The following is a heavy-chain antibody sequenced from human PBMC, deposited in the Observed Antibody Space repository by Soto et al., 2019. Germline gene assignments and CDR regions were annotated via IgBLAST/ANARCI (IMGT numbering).Heavy chain of an antibody. CDR2: IIPIFGTA. Sequence: ASVKVSCKASGGTFSSYAISWVRQAPGQGLEWMGGIIPIFGTANYAQKFQGRVTITADESTSTAYMELSSLRSEDTAVYYCAAVGTTLLTHDYNHYGMDFPGQGTTVTGFS. D-gene: IGHD4-17*01. J-gene: IGHJ6*02. CDR1: GGTFSSYA. V-gene: IGHV1-69*13. CDR3: AAVGTTLLTHDYNHYGMDF.